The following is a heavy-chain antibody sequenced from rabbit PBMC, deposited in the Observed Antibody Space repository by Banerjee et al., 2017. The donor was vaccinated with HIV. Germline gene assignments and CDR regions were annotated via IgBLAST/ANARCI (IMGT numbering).Heavy chain of an antibody. J-gene: IGHJ4*01. CDR1: GLDFGASYW. D-gene: IGHD4-1*01. V-gene: IGHV1S43*01. CDR2: IYTGSGAT. CDR3: ARDLAGVIGWNFDL. Sequence: QQQLEESGGGLVRPGGSLTLTCKASGLDFGASYWICWVRQAPGKGLEWIGCIYTGSGATYYASWVNGRFTISRRTSLNTVDLKMTSLTVADTATYFCARDLAGVIGWNFDLWGQGTLVTVS.